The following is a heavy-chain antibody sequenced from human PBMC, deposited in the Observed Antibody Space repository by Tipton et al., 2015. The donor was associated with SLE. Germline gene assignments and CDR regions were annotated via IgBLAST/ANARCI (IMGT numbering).Heavy chain of an antibody. J-gene: IGHJ5*02. CDR3: ARGRSDSSGYHNWFDP. Sequence: GLVKPSETLSLTCAVYGGSFSGYYWSWIRQPPGKGLEWIGEINHSGSTNYNPSLKSRVTISVDTSKNQFSLKLSSVTAADTAVYYCARGRSDSSGYHNWFDPWGQGTLVTVSS. CDR2: INHSGST. CDR1: GGSFSGYY. D-gene: IGHD3-22*01. V-gene: IGHV4-34*01.